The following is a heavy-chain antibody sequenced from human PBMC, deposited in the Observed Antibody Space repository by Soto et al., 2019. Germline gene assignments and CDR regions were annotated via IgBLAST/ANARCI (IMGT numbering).Heavy chain of an antibody. Sequence: PSETLSLTCTVSGGAITGNYWIWLRQSPGKGLEWIGYIFYTGNTNYNPSLKSRVAISIDTSKDQFSLKLRSVTAADTAVYYCAKGNGWFYFWGQGTLVTVSS. CDR1: GGAITGNY. V-gene: IGHV4-59*01. CDR3: AKGNGWFYF. J-gene: IGHJ4*02. CDR2: IFYTGNT. D-gene: IGHD1-1*01.